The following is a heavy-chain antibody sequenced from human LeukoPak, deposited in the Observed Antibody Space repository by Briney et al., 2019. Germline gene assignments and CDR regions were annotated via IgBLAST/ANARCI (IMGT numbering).Heavy chain of an antibody. V-gene: IGHV7-4-1*02. CDR1: GYTFTSYA. CDR3: AATTVVTAFYYYSGMDV. J-gene: IGHJ6*02. CDR2: INTNTGNP. Sequence: RASVKVSCKASGYTFTSYAMNWVRQAPGQGLEWMGWINTNTGNPTYAQGFTGRFVFSLDTSVSTAYLQISSLKAEDTAVYYCAATTVVTAFYYYSGMDVWGQGTTVTVSS. D-gene: IGHD4-23*01.